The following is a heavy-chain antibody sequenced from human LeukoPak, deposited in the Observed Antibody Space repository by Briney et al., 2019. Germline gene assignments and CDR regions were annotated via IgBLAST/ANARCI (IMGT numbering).Heavy chain of an antibody. Sequence: ASVKVSCKASGYTFTDYYIHWVRQAPGQGLEWMGRINPNSGGTNYPQKFQGRVTMTRDTSTSTASLELSSLRSDDTAVYYCAKDLLNGEIMVFETTYLDSWGKGPLVTVSS. CDR2: INPNSGGT. V-gene: IGHV1-2*06. D-gene: IGHD3/OR15-3a*01. CDR1: GYTFTDYY. CDR3: AKDLLNGEIMVFETTYLDS. J-gene: IGHJ4*02.